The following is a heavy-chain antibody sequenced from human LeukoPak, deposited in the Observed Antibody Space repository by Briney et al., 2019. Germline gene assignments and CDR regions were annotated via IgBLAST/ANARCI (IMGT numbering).Heavy chain of an antibody. CDR1: GFTFSSYS. CDR3: AKRYKQFAQYYHYYGMDV. D-gene: IGHD5-24*01. Sequence: GGSLRLSCAASGFTFSSYSMSWVRQAPGKGLEWVSVISASGGSTYYADSVKGRFTISRDNSKNTLYLQMNSLRAEDTAVYYCAKRYKQFAQYYHYYGMDVWGQGTTVTVSS. CDR2: ISASGGST. V-gene: IGHV3-23*01. J-gene: IGHJ6*02.